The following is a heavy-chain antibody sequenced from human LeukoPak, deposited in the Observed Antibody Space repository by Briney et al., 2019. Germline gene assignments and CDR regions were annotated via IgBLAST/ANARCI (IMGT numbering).Heavy chain of an antibody. Sequence: GGSLRVSCAASGFTFSNYGMHWVRQAPGKGLEWVAAIWHDESYNFYADSVKGRFTISRDNSKNTLYLQMNSLRADDTAVYYCTSESGTSYDSLVFGYWGQGAPVTVSS. V-gene: IGHV3-33*01. CDR1: GFTFSNYG. CDR3: TSESGTSYDSLVFGY. CDR2: IWHDESYN. J-gene: IGHJ4*02. D-gene: IGHD5-12*01.